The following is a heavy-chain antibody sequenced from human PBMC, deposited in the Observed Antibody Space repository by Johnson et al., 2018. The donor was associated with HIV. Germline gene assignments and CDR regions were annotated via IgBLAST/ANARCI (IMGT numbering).Heavy chain of an antibody. CDR1: GFTVSSNY. V-gene: IGHV3-23*04. Sequence: VQLVESGGGLVQPGGSLRLSCAASGFTVSSNYMSWVRLNPGKGLEWVSSMSGGGGSAYYSDSVKGRFTISSDTSKNTVDLQMNSLRDVDTALYYCARMGGHHGFDIWGQGTMVTVSS. J-gene: IGHJ3*02. CDR2: MSGGGGSA. D-gene: IGHD3-16*01. CDR3: ARMGGHHGFDI.